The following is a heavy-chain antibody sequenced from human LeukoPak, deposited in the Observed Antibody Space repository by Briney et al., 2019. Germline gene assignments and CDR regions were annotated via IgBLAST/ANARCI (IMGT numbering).Heavy chain of an antibody. J-gene: IGHJ5*02. V-gene: IGHV4-39*07. CDR1: GGSISSSSYY. D-gene: IGHD6-19*01. CDR3: ARDGSGWYKP. Sequence: SETLSLTCTVSGGSISSSSYYWGWIRQPPGKGLEWIGSIYYSGSTYYNPSLKSRVTISVDTSKNQFSLKLSSVTAADTAVYYCARDGSGWYKPWGQGTLVTVSS. CDR2: IYYSGST.